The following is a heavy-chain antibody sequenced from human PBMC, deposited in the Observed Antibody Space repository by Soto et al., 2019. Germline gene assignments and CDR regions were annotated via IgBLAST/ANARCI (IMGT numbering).Heavy chain of an antibody. CDR2: ISAYNGNT. Sequence: ASVKVSCKASGYTFTSYGISWVRQAPGQGLEWMGWISAYNGNTNYAQKLQGRVTMTTDTSTSTAYMELRSLRSDDTAVYYCARDSAQGYCSGGSCYVDWGGANYWGQGTMVTVSS. J-gene: IGHJ4*03. CDR3: ARDSAQGYCSGGSCYVDWGGANY. D-gene: IGHD2-15*01. CDR1: GYTFTSYG. V-gene: IGHV1-18*01.